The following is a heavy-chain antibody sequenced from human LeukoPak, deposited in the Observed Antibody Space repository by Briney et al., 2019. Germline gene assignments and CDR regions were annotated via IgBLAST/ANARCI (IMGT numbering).Heavy chain of an antibody. CDR2: IKEDRSKQ. Sequence: GGSLRLSCAASGFTFSSFCMNWVRQAPGKGLEWVAHIKEDRSKQSYADSVKGRFTISRDNAKNSVYLQMNSMRAEDTAVYYCARVVSCFDLWGQGSMVTVSS. J-gene: IGHJ6*02. CDR1: GFTFSSFC. CDR3: ARVVSCFDL. V-gene: IGHV3-7*04.